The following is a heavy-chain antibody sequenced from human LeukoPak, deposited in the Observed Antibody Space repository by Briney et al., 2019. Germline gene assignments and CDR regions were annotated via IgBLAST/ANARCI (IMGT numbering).Heavy chain of an antibody. CDR2: IYPGDSDT. CDR1: GYSFTNYW. V-gene: IGHV5-51*01. D-gene: IGHD2-2*01. J-gene: IGHJ6*02. Sequence: GESLKISCKGSGYSFTNYWIGWVRQMPGKGLEWMGIIYPGDSDTRYSPSFQGQVTISADKSISTAYLQWSSLKASDTAMYYCARQPTSAGYYYYYGMDVWGQGTTVTVSS. CDR3: ARQPTSAGYYYYYGMDV.